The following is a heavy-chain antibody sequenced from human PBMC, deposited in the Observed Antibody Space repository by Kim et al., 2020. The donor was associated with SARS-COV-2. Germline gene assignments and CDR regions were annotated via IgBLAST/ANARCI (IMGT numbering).Heavy chain of an antibody. V-gene: IGHV7-4-1*02. Sequence: ASVKVSCKASGYTFTSYAMNWVRQAPGQGLEWMGWINTNTGHPTYAQGFTGRFVFSLDTSVSTAYLQISSLKAEDTAVYYCAREGYGYDILTGYYPYYYYGMDVWGKGTTVTVSS. CDR3: AREGYGYDILTGYYPYYYYGMDV. CDR2: INTNTGHP. CDR1: GYTFTSYA. J-gene: IGHJ6*04. D-gene: IGHD3-9*01.